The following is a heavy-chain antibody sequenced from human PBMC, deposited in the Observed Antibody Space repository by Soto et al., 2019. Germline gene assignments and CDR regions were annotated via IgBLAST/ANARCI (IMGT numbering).Heavy chain of an antibody. Sequence: SVKVSCKASGGTFSCYAISWVRQAPGQGLEWMGGIIPIFGTANYAQKFQGRVTITADESTSTAYMELSSLRSEDTAVYYCARDQNAYCGGDCSKSPFDYWGQGTLVTVSS. CDR1: GGTFSCYA. CDR2: IIPIFGTA. CDR3: ARDQNAYCGGDCSKSPFDY. D-gene: IGHD2-21*02. J-gene: IGHJ4*02. V-gene: IGHV1-69*13.